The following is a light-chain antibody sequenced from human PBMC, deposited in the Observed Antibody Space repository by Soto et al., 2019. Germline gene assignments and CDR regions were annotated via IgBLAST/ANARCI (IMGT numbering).Light chain of an antibody. J-gene: IGKJ5*01. Sequence: EIIITRSPATVSVSRLEIAPVPSTACQSVSNNYLAWYQQKPGQAPRLLIYGASNRATGIADRFSGSGSGTDFTLTISSLEPEDFAVYYCQQRSNWPPITFGQGTRLEIK. CDR2: GAS. CDR3: QQRSNWPPIT. V-gene: IGKV3D-20*02. CDR1: QSVSNNY.